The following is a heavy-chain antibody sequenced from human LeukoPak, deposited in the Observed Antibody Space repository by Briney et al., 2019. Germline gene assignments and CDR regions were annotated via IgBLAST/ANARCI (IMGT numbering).Heavy chain of an antibody. V-gene: IGHV1-18*01. CDR3: ARVPLQMDYMDV. D-gene: IGHD5-24*01. CDR2: ISAYNGNT. CDR1: CYTLTSYG. J-gene: IGHJ6*03. Sequence: ASVKVSCKASCYTLTSYGISWVRQAPGQGLEWMGWISAYNGNTNYAQKLQGRVTMTTDTSTSTAYMELRSLRSDDTAVYYCARVPLQMDYMDVWGKGTTVTVSS.